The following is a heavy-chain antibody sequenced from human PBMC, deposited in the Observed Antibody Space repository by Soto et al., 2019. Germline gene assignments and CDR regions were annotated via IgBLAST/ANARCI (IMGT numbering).Heavy chain of an antibody. V-gene: IGHV5-51*01. Sequence: EVQLVQSGAEVKKPGESLKISCKGSGYSFTSYWIGWVRQMPGKGLEWMGIIYPGDSDTRYSPSFQGQVTISADKSIRTASLQWSSLKASDTAMYYCARPERWRGKHYYYGMDVWGQGTTVTVSS. CDR2: IYPGDSDT. D-gene: IGHD6-19*01. J-gene: IGHJ6*02. CDR1: GYSFTSYW. CDR3: ARPERWRGKHYYYGMDV.